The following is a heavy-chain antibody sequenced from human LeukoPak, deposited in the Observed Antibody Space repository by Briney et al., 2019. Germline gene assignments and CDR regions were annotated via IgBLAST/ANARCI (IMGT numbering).Heavy chain of an antibody. CDR2: IKSKTDGGTT. V-gene: IGHV3-15*01. D-gene: IGHD2-2*01. Sequence: GGSLRLSCAVSGFTFRNAWMSWVRRASGKGLEWVGRIKSKTDGGTTEYTAPVIGRFTMSRDDSKNALYLQMNSLKTEDTDVYYCTTGNVVPDPDYWGQGTLVIVSS. J-gene: IGHJ4*02. CDR3: TTGNVVPDPDY. CDR1: GFTFRNAW.